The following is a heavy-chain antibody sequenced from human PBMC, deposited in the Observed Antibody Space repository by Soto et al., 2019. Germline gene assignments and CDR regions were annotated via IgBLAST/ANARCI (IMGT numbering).Heavy chain of an antibody. D-gene: IGHD1-26*01. CDR1: GFTFSSYW. Sequence: EVQLVESGGGLVQPGGSLRLSCAASGFTFSSYWMSWVRPAPGKGLEWVANIKQDGNEKFYVDSVEGRFTISRDNAKNSLFWQMSRLTAEDAALYYCARVKILAGEYWGQGTLVGVSS. CDR2: IKQDGNEK. V-gene: IGHV3-7*04. CDR3: ARVKILAGEY. J-gene: IGHJ4*02.